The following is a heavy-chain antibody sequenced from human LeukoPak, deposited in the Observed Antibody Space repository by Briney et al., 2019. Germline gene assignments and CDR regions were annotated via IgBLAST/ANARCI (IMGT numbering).Heavy chain of an antibody. CDR3: ARGLVGATEAIYY. Sequence: GASVKVSCKASGYTFTSYDINWVRQAPGQGLEWMGIINPSGGSTSYAQKFQGRVTMTRDMSTSTVYMELSSLRSEDTAVYYCARGLVGATEAIYYWGQGTLVTVSS. CDR2: INPSGGST. J-gene: IGHJ4*02. D-gene: IGHD1-26*01. V-gene: IGHV1-46*01. CDR1: GYTFTSYD.